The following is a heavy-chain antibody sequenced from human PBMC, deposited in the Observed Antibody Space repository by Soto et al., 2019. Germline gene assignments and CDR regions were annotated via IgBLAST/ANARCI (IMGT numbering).Heavy chain of an antibody. V-gene: IGHV3-66*04. CDR1: GFTVSSNY. Sequence: GGSLRLSCAASGFTVSSNYMSWVRQAPGKGLEWVSVIYSGGSTYYADSVKGRFTISRDNSKNTLYLQMNSLRAEDTAVYYCARRFTAAGSFDYWGQGTLVTVSS. J-gene: IGHJ4*02. CDR3: ARRFTAAGSFDY. CDR2: IYSGGST. D-gene: IGHD6-13*01.